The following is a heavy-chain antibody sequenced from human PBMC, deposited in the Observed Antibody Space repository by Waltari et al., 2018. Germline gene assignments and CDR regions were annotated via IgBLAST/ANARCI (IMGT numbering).Heavy chain of an antibody. J-gene: IGHJ4*02. D-gene: IGHD4-17*01. CDR2: INHSGST. V-gene: IGHV4-34*01. CDR3: ARGRYSTTVTREFDY. CDR1: GGSFSGYY. Sequence: QVQLQQRGAGLLKPSETLSPTCAVYGGSFSGYYWSWIRPPPGKGLEWIGEINHSGSTNYNPSLKSRVTISVDTSKNQFSLKLSSVTAADTAVYYCARGRYSTTVTREFDYWGQGTLVTVSS.